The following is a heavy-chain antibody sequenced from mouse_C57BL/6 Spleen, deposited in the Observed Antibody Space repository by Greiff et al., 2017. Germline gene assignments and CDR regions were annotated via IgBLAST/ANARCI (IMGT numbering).Heavy chain of an antibody. J-gene: IGHJ2*01. Sequence: EVQGVESGEGLVKPGGSLKLSCAASGFTFSSYAMSWVRQTPEKRLEWVAYISSGGDYIYYADTVKGRFTISRDNARNTLYLQMSSLKSDDTAMYYCTRDGNYYFDYWGQGTTLTVSS. CDR2: ISSGGDYI. D-gene: IGHD2-1*01. CDR1: GFTFSSYA. CDR3: TRDGNYYFDY. V-gene: IGHV5-9-1*02.